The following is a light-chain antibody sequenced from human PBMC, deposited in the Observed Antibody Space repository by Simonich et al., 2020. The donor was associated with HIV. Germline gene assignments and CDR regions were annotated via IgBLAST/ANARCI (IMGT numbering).Light chain of an antibody. Sequence: EIVMTQSPATLSVSPGERATLSCRASQSVSSNLAWYQQKPGQAPRLLIYGASTRATGIPARFSGSGSGTDFTRTISSLEPEDFAVYYCQQRSNWPSMYTFGQGTKLEIK. CDR1: QSVSSN. J-gene: IGKJ2*01. CDR3: QQRSNWPSMYT. V-gene: IGKV3-15*01. CDR2: GAS.